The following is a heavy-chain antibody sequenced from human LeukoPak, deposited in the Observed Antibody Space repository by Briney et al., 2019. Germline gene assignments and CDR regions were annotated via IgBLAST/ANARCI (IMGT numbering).Heavy chain of an antibody. CDR3: ARASSGSYLYYFDY. CDR1: GFIFDDYG. Sequence: GGSLRLSCAASGFIFDDYGMNWVRQVPGKGLEWVSGIHWNGGSTGYADSVRGRFTISRDNAKNSLYLQMNSLSAEDTALYHCARASSGSYLYYFDYWGQGTLVTVSS. J-gene: IGHJ4*02. V-gene: IGHV3-20*01. D-gene: IGHD1-26*01. CDR2: IHWNGGST.